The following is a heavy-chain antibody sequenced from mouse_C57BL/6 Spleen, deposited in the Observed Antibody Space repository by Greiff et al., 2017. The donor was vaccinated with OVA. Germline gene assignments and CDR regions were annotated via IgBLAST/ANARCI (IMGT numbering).Heavy chain of an antibody. CDR3: ARVYGYAQAWFAY. Sequence: QVTLKESGPGILQSSQTLSLTCSFSGFSLSTSGMGVSWIRQPSGKGLEWLAHIYWDDDKRYNPSLKSRLTISKDTSRNQVFLKITSVDTADTATYYCARVYGYAQAWFAYWGQGTLVTVSA. V-gene: IGHV8-12*01. J-gene: IGHJ3*01. CDR2: IYWDDDK. CDR1: GFSLSTSGMG. D-gene: IGHD2-2*01.